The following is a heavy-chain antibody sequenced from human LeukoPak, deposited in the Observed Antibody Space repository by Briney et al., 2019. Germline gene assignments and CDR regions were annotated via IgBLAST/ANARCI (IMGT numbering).Heavy chain of an antibody. CDR1: GYTFTGYY. CDR2: INPNSGGT. D-gene: IGHD6-13*01. Sequence: ASVKVSCTASGYTFTGYYMHWVRQAPGQGLEWMGWINPNSGGTNYAQKFQGWVTMTRDTSTSTAYMELSRLRSDDTAVYYCARGHSYSSSFDYWGQGTLVTVSS. CDR3: ARGHSYSSSFDY. J-gene: IGHJ4*02. V-gene: IGHV1-2*04.